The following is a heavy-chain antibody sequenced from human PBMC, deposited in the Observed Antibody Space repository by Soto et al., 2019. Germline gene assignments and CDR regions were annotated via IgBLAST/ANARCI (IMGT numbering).Heavy chain of an antibody. Sequence: QVQLVQSGAEVKKPGASVKVSCQASGYSFTSCYLHWVRQAPGQGLEWMGIINPDTGSTTYSQKFQGRVTMTRDTSTSTVHMELSSLRSEDTAVYYCARDGHLWRWDYWGQGTLVTVSS. CDR3: ARDGHLWRWDY. CDR2: INPDTGST. V-gene: IGHV1-46*01. CDR1: GYSFTSCY. D-gene: IGHD3-3*02. J-gene: IGHJ4*02.